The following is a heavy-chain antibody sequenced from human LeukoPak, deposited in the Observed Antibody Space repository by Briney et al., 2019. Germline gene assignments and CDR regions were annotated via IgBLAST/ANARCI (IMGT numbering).Heavy chain of an antibody. J-gene: IGHJ4*02. CDR1: GYSFNSYW. Sequence: GESLKISCKGSGYSFNSYWIGWVRQMPGKGLEWMGIIYPGDSDTRYSPSFQGQVTISADKSTSIAYLQWSSLKAWDTAMYYCARRSSGWYQDYWGQGTLVTVSS. CDR2: IYPGDSDT. CDR3: ARRSSGWYQDY. V-gene: IGHV5-51*01. D-gene: IGHD6-19*01.